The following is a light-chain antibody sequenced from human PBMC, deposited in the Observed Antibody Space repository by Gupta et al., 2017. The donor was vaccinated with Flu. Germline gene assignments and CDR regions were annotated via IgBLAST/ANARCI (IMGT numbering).Light chain of an antibody. J-gene: IGLJ3*02. CDR3: QSFDTSMNAWV. Sequence: VTIACTGSSSNIGAPYDVQWYQQLPGTAPNLLIFSDTNRPSGVPDRFSGSKSGTSASPALTGLQAEDEADDYCQSFDTSMNAWVFGGGTKLTVL. CDR2: SDT. CDR1: SSNIGAPYD. V-gene: IGLV1-40*01.